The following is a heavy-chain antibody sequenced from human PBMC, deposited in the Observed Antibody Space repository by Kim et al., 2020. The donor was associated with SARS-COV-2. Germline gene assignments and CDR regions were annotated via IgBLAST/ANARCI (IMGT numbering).Heavy chain of an antibody. Sequence: ADSVKGRFTISRDNSKNTLYLQMNSLRAEDTAVYYCAQAEGYSGYDAFDIWGQGTMVTVSS. D-gene: IGHD5-12*01. CDR3: AQAEGYSGYDAFDI. V-gene: IGHV3-33*06. J-gene: IGHJ3*02.